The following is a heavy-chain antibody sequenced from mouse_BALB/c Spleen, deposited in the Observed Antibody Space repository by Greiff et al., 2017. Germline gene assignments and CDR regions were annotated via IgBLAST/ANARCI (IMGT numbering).Heavy chain of an antibody. CDR3: ARSRSSYAMDY. J-gene: IGHJ4*01. V-gene: IGHV5-6-3*01. CDR1: GFTFSSYG. Sequence: EVMLVESGGGLVQPGGSLKLSCAASGFTFSSYGMSWVRQTPDKRLELVATITSNGGSTYYPDSVKGRFTISRDNAKNTLYLQMSSLKSEDTAMYYCARSRSSYAMDYWGQGTSVTVSA. D-gene: IGHD1-3*01. CDR2: ITSNGGST.